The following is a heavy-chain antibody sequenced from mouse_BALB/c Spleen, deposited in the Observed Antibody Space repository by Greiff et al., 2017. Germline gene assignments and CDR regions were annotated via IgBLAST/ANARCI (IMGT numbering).Heavy chain of an antibody. CDR2: INPGSGGT. V-gene: IGHV1-54*03. CDR3: ARSLYYGNYEGY. CDR1: GYAFTNYL. Sequence: VQLQQSGAELVRPGTSVKVSCKASGYAFTNYLIEWVKQRPGQGLEWIGVINPGSGGTNYNEKFKGKATLTADKSSSTAYMQLSSLTSDDSAVYFCARSLYYGNYEGYWGQGTTLTVSS. J-gene: IGHJ2*01. D-gene: IGHD2-1*01.